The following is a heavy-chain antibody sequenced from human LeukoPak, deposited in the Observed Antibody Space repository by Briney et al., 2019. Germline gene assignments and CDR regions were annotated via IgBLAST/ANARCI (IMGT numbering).Heavy chain of an antibody. V-gene: IGHV1-2*02. J-gene: IGHJ4*02. CDR2: INPNSGGT. CDR1: GYTSTGYY. CDR3: ARGYCSSTSCYLVDY. D-gene: IGHD2-2*01. Sequence: ASVKVSCKASGYTSTGYYMHWVRQAPGQGLEWMGWINPNSGGTNYAQKFQGRVTMTRDTSISTAYMELSRLRSDDTAVYYCARGYCSSTSCYLVDYWGQGTLVTVSS.